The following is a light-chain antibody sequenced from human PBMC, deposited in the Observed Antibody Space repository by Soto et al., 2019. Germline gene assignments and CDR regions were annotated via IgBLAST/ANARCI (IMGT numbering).Light chain of an antibody. V-gene: IGKV3-15*01. CDR1: QRISSN. J-gene: IGKJ2*01. CDR2: GAS. CDR3: QQYKDWPPYT. Sequence: EILMTQSQATLSFSPGERATLSCRASQRISSNVAWYQLKPGQAPRLLIYGASTRATGVPARFSGGGSGTEFTLTISSLQSEEFAVYFCQQYKDWPPYTFGQGTKLEIK.